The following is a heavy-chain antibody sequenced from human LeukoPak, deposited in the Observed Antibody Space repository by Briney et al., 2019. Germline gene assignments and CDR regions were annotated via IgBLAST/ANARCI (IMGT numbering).Heavy chain of an antibody. Sequence: SETLSLTCTVSGGSISSYYWSWIRQPPGKGLEWIGYIYYSGSTNYNSSLKSRVTISVDTSKNQFSLKLSSVTAADTAVYYCARAPKHYDFWSGYYSDYYYYGMDVWGQGTTVTVSS. J-gene: IGHJ6*02. V-gene: IGHV4-59*01. CDR1: GGSISSYY. D-gene: IGHD3-3*01. CDR2: IYYSGST. CDR3: ARAPKHYDFWSGYYSDYYYYGMDV.